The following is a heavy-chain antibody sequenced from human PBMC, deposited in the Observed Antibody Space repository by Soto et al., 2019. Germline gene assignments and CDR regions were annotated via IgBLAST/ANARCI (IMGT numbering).Heavy chain of an antibody. Sequence: GGSLRLSCAASGFTFSSYDMHWVRQATGKGLEWVSAIGTAGDTYYPGSVKGRFTISRENAKNSLYLQMNSLRAGDTAVYYCARDSSGYSYGYGMDVWGQETTVTVSS. CDR2: IGTAGDT. CDR1: GFTFSSYD. CDR3: ARDSSGYSYGYGMDV. D-gene: IGHD5-18*01. J-gene: IGHJ6*02. V-gene: IGHV3-13*01.